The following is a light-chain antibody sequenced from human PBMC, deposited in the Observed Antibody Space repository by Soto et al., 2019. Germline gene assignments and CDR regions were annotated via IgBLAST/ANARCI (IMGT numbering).Light chain of an antibody. V-gene: IGKV3-20*01. CDR3: QQYGDSPQT. J-gene: IGKJ1*01. Sequence: ETVLTQSPGTLSSSPGEGVTLSCRASQSVRNSYLAWFQQKPGQAPRLLIYDASSRAAGIPDRFSGSGSGTDFTLTISRLEPEDFVVYYCQQYGDSPQTFGQGTKVEI. CDR2: DAS. CDR1: QSVRNSY.